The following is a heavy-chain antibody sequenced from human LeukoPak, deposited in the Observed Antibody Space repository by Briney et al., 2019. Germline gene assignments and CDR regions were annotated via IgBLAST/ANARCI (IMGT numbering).Heavy chain of an antibody. CDR2: IRSKANSYAT. CDR3: TRRGGTGYLDFDY. Sequence: PGGSLRLSCAASGFTFSGSAMHWVRQASGKGLEWVGRIRSKANSYATAYAASVKGRFTISRDDSKNTAYLQMNSLKTEDTAVYYCTRRGGTGYLDFDYWGQGTLVTVSS. CDR1: GFTFSGSA. D-gene: IGHD3/OR15-3a*01. V-gene: IGHV3-73*01. J-gene: IGHJ4*02.